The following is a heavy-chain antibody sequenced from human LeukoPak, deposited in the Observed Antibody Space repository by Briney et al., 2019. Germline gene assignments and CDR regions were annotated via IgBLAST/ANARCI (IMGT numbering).Heavy chain of an antibody. CDR2: ISGSGGST. V-gene: IGHV3-23*01. D-gene: IGHD2-2*01. CDR1: GFTFSSYA. Sequence: GGSLRLSCAASGFTFSSYAMSWVRQAPGKGLEWVSAISGSGGSTYYADSVKGRFTTSRDNSKNTLYLQMNSLRAEDTAVYYCAKQRALYCSSTSCYPKYYFDYWGQGTLVTVSS. CDR3: AKQRALYCSSTSCYPKYYFDY. J-gene: IGHJ4*02.